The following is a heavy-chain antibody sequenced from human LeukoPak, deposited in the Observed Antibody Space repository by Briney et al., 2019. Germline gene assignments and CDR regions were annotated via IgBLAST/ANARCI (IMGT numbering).Heavy chain of an antibody. Sequence: SETLSLTCSVSGGSISSYYWTWIRQPAGKGLEWIGRIYTSGSTNYNPSLQGRVTISVDTSKNQFSLNLNSVTAADTAVYYCARHPTRGYYGSRMDRVDYWGQGTLVTVSS. CDR3: ARHPTRGYYGSRMDRVDY. CDR2: IYTSGST. CDR1: GGSISSYY. V-gene: IGHV4-4*07. D-gene: IGHD3-22*01. J-gene: IGHJ4*02.